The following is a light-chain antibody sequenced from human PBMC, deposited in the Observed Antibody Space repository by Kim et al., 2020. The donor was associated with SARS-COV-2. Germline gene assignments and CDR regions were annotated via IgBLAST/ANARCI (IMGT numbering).Light chain of an antibody. CDR2: QAS. Sequence: AIIEDRVTLTGRASRSRNRELSWYQQKPGKAAKFLFYQASSLERGVPSRFSVSGSGTEFTLTISSLQPDASASYYSQLYKTYPLTFGGGTKVDIK. CDR1: RSRNRE. V-gene: IGKV1-5*03. J-gene: IGKJ4*01. CDR3: QLYKTYPLT.